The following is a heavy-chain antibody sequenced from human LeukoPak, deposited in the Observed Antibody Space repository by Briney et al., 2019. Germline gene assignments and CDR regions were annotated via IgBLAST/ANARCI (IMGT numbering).Heavy chain of an antibody. J-gene: IGHJ4*02. Sequence: GGPLRLSCAASGFTFSDYYMSWLSQAPGKGLEWVSYISSSGSTIYYADSVKGRFTISRDHAKNSLDLQMNSLRAEDTAVYYCAREGIVATIPFDYWGQGTLVTVSS. D-gene: IGHD5-12*01. CDR2: ISSSGSTI. CDR3: AREGIVATIPFDY. CDR1: GFTFSDYY. V-gene: IGHV3-11*01.